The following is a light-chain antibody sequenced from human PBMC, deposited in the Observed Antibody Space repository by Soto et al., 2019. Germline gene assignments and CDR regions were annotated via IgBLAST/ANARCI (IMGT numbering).Light chain of an antibody. CDR3: QQRSKWPLYT. CDR1: QSVSSY. V-gene: IGKV3-11*01. J-gene: IGKJ2*01. Sequence: EIVLTQSPATLSLSPGERATLSCRASQSVSSYLAWYQQKPGQAPRLLIYDASNRATGIPARFSGSGSGTDFALTISSRGPEELAGYYCQQRSKWPLYTFGQGTKLEIK. CDR2: DAS.